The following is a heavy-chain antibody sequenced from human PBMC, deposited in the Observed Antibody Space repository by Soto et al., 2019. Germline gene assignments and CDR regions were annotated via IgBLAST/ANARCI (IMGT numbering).Heavy chain of an antibody. D-gene: IGHD2-15*01. CDR1: GFTFSSYA. Sequence: EVQLLESGGGLVQPGGSLRLSCAASGFTFSSYAMSWVRQAPGKGLEWVSAISGSGGSTYYADSVKGRFTISRDNSKNTLYLQMNSLRAEDTAVYYCAKDDVVGAPRYGAFDIWGQGTMVTVSS. CDR3: AKDDVVGAPRYGAFDI. J-gene: IGHJ3*02. V-gene: IGHV3-23*01. CDR2: ISGSGGST.